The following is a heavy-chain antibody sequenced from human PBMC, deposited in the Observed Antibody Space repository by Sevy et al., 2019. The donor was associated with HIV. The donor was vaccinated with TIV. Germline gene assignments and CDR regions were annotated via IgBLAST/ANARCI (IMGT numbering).Heavy chain of an antibody. V-gene: IGHV3-23*01. CDR3: AKGSSTSCYRPTFDY. CDR1: GFTFSSYA. D-gene: IGHD2-2*02. CDR2: ISGSGGST. J-gene: IGHJ4*02. Sequence: GGSLRLSCAASGFTFSSYAMSWVRQAPGKGLEWVSAISGSGGSTYYADSVKGRFTISRDNSKNTLYLQMNSLRAEDTDVYYCAKGSSTSCYRPTFDYWGQGTLVTVSS.